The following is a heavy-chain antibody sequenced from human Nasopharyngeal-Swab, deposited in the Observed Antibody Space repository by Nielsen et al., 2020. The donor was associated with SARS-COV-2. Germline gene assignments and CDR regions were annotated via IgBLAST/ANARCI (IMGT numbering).Heavy chain of an antibody. V-gene: IGHV3-9*01. D-gene: IGHD6-19*01. Sequence: GGSLRLSCAASGFTFDDYAMHWVRQAPGKGLEWVSGISWNSGTIGYADSVKGRFTISRDNAKNSLFLQMNSLRTEDTALYYCARDAARGWYNWFDPWGQGTLVTVSS. CDR3: ARDAARGWYNWFDP. CDR1: GFTFDDYA. J-gene: IGHJ5*02. CDR2: ISWNSGTI.